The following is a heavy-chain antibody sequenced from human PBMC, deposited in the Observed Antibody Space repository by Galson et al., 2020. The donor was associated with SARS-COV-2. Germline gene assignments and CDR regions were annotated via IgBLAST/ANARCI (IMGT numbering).Heavy chain of an antibody. D-gene: IGHD2-2*01. V-gene: IGHV1-24*01. Sequence: ASVKVSCKVSGYTLTELSMHWVRQAPGKGLEWMGGFDPEDGETIYAQKFQGRVTMTEDTSTDTAYMELSSLRSEDTAVYYCATGPVVPAASPGNWFDPWGQGTLVTFSS. CDR3: ATGPVVPAASPGNWFDP. J-gene: IGHJ5*01. CDR1: GYTLTELS. CDR2: FDPEDGET.